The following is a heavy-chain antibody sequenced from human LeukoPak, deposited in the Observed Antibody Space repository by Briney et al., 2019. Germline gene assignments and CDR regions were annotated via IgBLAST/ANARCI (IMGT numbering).Heavy chain of an antibody. Sequence: ASVKVSCKASGYTFTAYYIHWVRQAPGQGLEWMGWINPNSGGTNSAQKFQGRVTMTRDTSITTAYMELSRLTSDDTAVYYCARDVGSGWYSDSDYWGQGTLVTVSS. V-gene: IGHV1-2*02. J-gene: IGHJ4*02. CDR1: GYTFTAYY. CDR3: ARDVGSGWYSDSDY. D-gene: IGHD6-19*01. CDR2: INPNSGGT.